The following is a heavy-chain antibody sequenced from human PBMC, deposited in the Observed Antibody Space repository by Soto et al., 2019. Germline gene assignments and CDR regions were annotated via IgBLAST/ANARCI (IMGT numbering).Heavy chain of an antibody. D-gene: IGHD4-17*01. CDR3: ATDQHGDYAVDY. Sequence: ASVKVSGKASGYSLTELSMHGVRQAPGKGLGWMGGFDPEDGETIYAQKFQGRVTMTEDTSTDTAYMELSSLRSEDTAVYYCATDQHGDYAVDYWGQGTLVTVSS. V-gene: IGHV1-24*01. J-gene: IGHJ4*02. CDR2: FDPEDGET. CDR1: GYSLTELS.